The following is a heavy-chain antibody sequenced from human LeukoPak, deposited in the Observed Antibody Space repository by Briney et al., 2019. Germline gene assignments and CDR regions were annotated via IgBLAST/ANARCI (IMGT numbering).Heavy chain of an antibody. D-gene: IGHD2-2*01. CDR3: ATDQAIVPYGTDV. J-gene: IGHJ6*02. Sequence: ASVTVSCKVSGYTLTELSMHWVRQAPGKGGEGMGGFYPEDGETIYAQKFQGRVTMTEDTSTDTAYMELSSLRSEDTAVYYCATDQAIVPYGTDVWGQGTTVTVSS. CDR1: GYTLTELS. CDR2: FYPEDGET. V-gene: IGHV1-24*01.